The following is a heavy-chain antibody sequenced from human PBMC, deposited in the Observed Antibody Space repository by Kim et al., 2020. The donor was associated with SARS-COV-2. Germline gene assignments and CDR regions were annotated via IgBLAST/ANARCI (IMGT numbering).Heavy chain of an antibody. CDR3: ARGIDGYDSSGYLVDV. D-gene: IGHD3-22*01. V-gene: IGHV4-34*01. J-gene: IGHJ6*02. Sequence: SPKSRVTISVDTSKNQFSLQLSSVTAADTAVYYCARGIDGYDSSGYLVDVWGQGTTVTVSS.